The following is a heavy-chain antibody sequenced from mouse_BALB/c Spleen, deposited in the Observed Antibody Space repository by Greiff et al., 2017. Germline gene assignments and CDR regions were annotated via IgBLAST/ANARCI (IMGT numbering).Heavy chain of an antibody. V-gene: IGHV2-6-2*01. J-gene: IGHJ4*01. D-gene: IGHD2-10*02. CDR2: IWSDGST. CDR3: ARRYGNYGAMDY. Sequence: QVQLKQSGPELVAPSQSLSITCTVSGFSLTSYGVHWVRQPPGKGLEWLVVIWSDGSTTYNSALKSRLSISKDNSKSQVFLKMNSLQTDDTAMYYCARRYGNYGAMDYWGQGTSVTVSS. CDR1: GFSLTSYG.